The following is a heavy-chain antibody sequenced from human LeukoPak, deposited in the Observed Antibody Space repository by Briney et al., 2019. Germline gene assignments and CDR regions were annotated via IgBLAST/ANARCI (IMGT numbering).Heavy chain of an antibody. J-gene: IGHJ6*03. Sequence: GGSLRLSCAGSGFTFSRYDMSWVSQAPGKGLEWVSSIGVGGGSTYYADSVKGRFTISRENSKNTLYLQMNSLRAEDTAVYYCAKAGRGGAITLVRGVKGDYYYMDVWGKGTTVTISS. CDR1: GFTFSRYD. V-gene: IGHV3-23*01. CDR3: AKAGRGGAITLVRGVKGDYYYMDV. D-gene: IGHD3-10*01. CDR2: IGVGGGST.